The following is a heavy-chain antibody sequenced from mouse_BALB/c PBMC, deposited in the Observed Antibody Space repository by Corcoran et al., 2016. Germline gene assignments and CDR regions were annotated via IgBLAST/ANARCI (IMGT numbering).Heavy chain of an antibody. V-gene: IGHV9-3-1*01. CDR3: TDGSYYSIMDF. CDR2: MNTNTGEP. CDR1: GSSFTKHG. J-gene: IGHJ4*01. D-gene: IGHD2-3*01. Sequence: QIQLVQSGPKLKKHGETITISCKASGSSFTKHGMNWVKPAPGKDLKWMGWMNTNTGEPTSADDFKGRFAFSWETSSSTAYLQINNLKNEDTATYFCTDGSYYSIMDFWGQGTSVTVSS.